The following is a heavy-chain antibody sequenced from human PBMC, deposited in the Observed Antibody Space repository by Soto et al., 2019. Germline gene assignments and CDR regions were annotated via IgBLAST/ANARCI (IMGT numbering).Heavy chain of an antibody. V-gene: IGHV4-31*03. Sequence: SDTLSLTCTVSGGSISSGGYYWRWIRQHPGKGLEWIGYIYYSGSTYYNPSLKSRVTISVDTSKNQFSLKLSSVTAADTAVYYCARGGDYYDSSGYPNWFDPWGQGTLVTVSA. J-gene: IGHJ5*02. CDR2: IYYSGST. D-gene: IGHD3-22*01. CDR1: GGSISSGGYY. CDR3: ARGGDYYDSSGYPNWFDP.